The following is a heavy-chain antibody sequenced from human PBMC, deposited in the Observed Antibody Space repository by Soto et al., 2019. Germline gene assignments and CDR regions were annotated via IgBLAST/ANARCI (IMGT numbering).Heavy chain of an antibody. CDR2: INHSGST. CDR1: GGSFSGYY. CDR3: ARLCSTSCYVDY. Sequence: SETLSLTCAVYGGSFSGYYWSWIRQPPGKGLEWIGEINHSGSTNYNPSLKSRVTISVDTSKNQFSLKLSSVTAADTAVYYCARLCSTSCYVDYWGQGTLVTVSS. D-gene: IGHD2-2*01. V-gene: IGHV4-34*01. J-gene: IGHJ4*02.